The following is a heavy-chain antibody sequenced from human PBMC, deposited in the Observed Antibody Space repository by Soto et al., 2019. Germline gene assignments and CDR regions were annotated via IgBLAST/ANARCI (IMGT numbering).Heavy chain of an antibody. CDR3: ATEVVAATGLQYGMDV. J-gene: IGHJ6*02. V-gene: IGHV6-1*01. CDR2: TYYRSKWYN. D-gene: IGHD2-15*01. Sequence: SQTLSLTCAISGDSVSSNSAAWNWIRQSPSRGLEWLGRTYYRSKWYNDYAVSVKSRITINPDTSKNQFSLPLNSVTPEDTAVYYCATEVVAATGLQYGMDVWGQGTTVTVSS. CDR1: GDSVSSNSAA.